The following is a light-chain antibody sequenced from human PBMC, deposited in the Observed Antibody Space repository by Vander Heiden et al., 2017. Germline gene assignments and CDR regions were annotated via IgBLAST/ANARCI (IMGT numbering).Light chain of an antibody. V-gene: IGKV3-15*01. CDR3: QQYNNWPYT. J-gene: IGKJ2*01. CDR1: QSVSSN. CDR2: GAS. Sequence: EIVMTQSPATLSVSPGERATLSCRASQSVSSNLAWYQQKPGQAPRLLIYGASTRATGSPPRFSGSGSGTEFTLTISSLQSEDFAVYYCQQYNNWPYTFGQGTKLEIK.